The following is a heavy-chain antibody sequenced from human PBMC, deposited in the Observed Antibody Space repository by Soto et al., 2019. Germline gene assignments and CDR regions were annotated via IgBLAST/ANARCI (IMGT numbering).Heavy chain of an antibody. V-gene: IGHV4-59*01. CDR2: IYYSGST. CDR3: ARAEVATTIDY. CDR1: GGAISSYY. D-gene: IGHD5-12*01. Sequence: SETLSLTGTVSGGAISSYYWSWIRQPPGKGLEWIGYIYYSGSTNYNPSLKSRVTISVDTSKNQFSLKLSSVTAADTAVYYCARAEVATTIDYWGQGTLVTVSS. J-gene: IGHJ4*02.